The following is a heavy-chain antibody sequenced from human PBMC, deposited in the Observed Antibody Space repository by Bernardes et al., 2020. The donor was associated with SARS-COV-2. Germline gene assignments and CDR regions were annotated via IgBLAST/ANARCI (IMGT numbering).Heavy chain of an antibody. Sequence: GGSLLLSCAVSGFTFRISAMSWVRQAPGTGLAWVSALAGRGSGTYYADSVKGRFTISRDNSKNTLYLQMSNVRAEDTAVYYCAKDEGSRGWYPFDYWGPGTLVTVSS. D-gene: IGHD6-19*01. CDR1: GFTFRISA. J-gene: IGHJ4*02. CDR2: LAGRGSGT. V-gene: IGHV3-23*01. CDR3: AKDEGSRGWYPFDY.